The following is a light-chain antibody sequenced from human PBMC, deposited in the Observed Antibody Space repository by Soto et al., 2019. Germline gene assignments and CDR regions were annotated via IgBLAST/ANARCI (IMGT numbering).Light chain of an antibody. Sequence: EIVMTQSPATLSVSPGERATLSCRASQSVSSNLAWYQQKPGQAPRLLIYGASTRATGIPARLSGSGSGTEFTLTIRSLQSEDFALYYCQQYNNWPRTFGQGTQVEIK. CDR1: QSVSSN. CDR2: GAS. J-gene: IGKJ1*01. CDR3: QQYNNWPRT. V-gene: IGKV3-15*01.